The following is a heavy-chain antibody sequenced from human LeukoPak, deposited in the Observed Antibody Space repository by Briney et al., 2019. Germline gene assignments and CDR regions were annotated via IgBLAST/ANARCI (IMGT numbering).Heavy chain of an antibody. CDR3: ARHRLAYSSPGFFDD. V-gene: IGHV4-39*01. CDR1: GGSISSSSYY. Sequence: SETLSHTCTVSGGSISSSSYYWGWIRQPPGKGLEWIGSIYYSGSTYYNPSLKSRVTISVDTSKNQFSLKLSSVTAADTAVYYCARHRLAYSSPGFFDDWGQRPLVTVSS. D-gene: IGHD6-19*01. J-gene: IGHJ4*02. CDR2: IYYSGST.